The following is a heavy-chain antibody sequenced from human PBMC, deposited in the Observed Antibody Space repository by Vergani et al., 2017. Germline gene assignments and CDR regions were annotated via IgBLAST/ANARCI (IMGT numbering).Heavy chain of an antibody. CDR2: ILRETGSI. D-gene: IGHD6-13*01. Sequence: EELLVESGGDLVQPGRSLRLSCAASGFSFDDYGMHWVRQVPGKGLEWVSGILRETGSIGYADSVRGRFTISRDNAKNTLYLQMNSLRAEDTAVYYCAKDMTGGPVYSSSWYVPGKYYYYGMDVWGEGTTVTVSS. V-gene: IGHV3-9*01. J-gene: IGHJ6*04. CDR3: AKDMTGGPVYSSSWYVPGKYYYYGMDV. CDR1: GFSFDDYG.